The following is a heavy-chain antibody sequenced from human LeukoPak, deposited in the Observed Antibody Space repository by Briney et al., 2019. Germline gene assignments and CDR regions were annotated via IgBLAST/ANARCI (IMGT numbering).Heavy chain of an antibody. J-gene: IGHJ6*03. Sequence: GSLRLSCAASGFTFSSYAMHWVRQAPGKGPEWVAVISYDGSNKYNGDSVKGRFTISRDNSKNTLYLQMNSLRAEDTAVYYCAKASSGDQYYYYYYMDVWGKGTTVTVSS. V-gene: IGHV3-30*04. CDR1: GFTFSSYA. CDR2: ISYDGSNK. D-gene: IGHD2-21*01. CDR3: AKASSGDQYYYYYYMDV.